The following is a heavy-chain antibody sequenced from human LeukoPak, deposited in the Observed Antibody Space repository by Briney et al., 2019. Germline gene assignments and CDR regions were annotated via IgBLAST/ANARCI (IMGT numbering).Heavy chain of an antibody. CDR1: GFTFSSYS. D-gene: IGHD2-15*01. CDR2: ISSSSGYI. Sequence: PGGSLRLSCAASGFTFSSYSMNWVRQAPGKGLEWVSSISSSSGYIYYADSVKGRFTISRDNAKNSLYLQMNSLRAEDTAVYYCARISDCSGGSCYSRNYWGQGTLVTASS. CDR3: ARISDCSGGSCYSRNY. V-gene: IGHV3-21*01. J-gene: IGHJ4*02.